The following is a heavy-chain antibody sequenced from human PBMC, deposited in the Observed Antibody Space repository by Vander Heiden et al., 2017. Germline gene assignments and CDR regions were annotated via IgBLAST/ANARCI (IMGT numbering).Heavy chain of an antibody. CDR1: GFTFSRYA. Sequence: EVQLLESGGGLVQPGGSLLLSCAASGFTFSRYAMSWVRQAPGKGLEWVSAISGSGGRTYYADAVKGRFTISRDNSKNTLYLQMNTRRDEDTAIYYCAKADLELHWYFDLWGRGTLVTVSS. D-gene: IGHD1-7*01. CDR3: AKADLELHWYFDL. J-gene: IGHJ2*01. V-gene: IGHV3-23*01. CDR2: ISGSGGRT.